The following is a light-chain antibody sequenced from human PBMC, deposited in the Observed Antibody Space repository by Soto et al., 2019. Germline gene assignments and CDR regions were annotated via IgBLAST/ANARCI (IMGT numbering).Light chain of an antibody. CDR1: QTIRRNY. V-gene: IGKV3-20*01. J-gene: IGKJ5*01. CDR3: QQHGISHIT. Sequence: ESVLTQSPGTLSLSPGERAMISCRASQTIRRNYLAWYQQKPGQAPRLLIFGASSRATGIPDRFSGSGSGTDFTLTISRLEPEDFAVYYCQQHGISHITFGQGTRLEIK. CDR2: GAS.